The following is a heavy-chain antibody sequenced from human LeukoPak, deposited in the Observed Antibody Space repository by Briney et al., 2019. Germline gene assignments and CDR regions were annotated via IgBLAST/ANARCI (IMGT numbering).Heavy chain of an antibody. D-gene: IGHD3-9*01. Sequence: GGSLRLSYAASGFTFSDYWVHWVRQAPGKGLVGVSLINTDALSTTHAPSVTGRFTISRDNAKNTLYLQMNSLRAEDTAVYYCARGQSRYFDWYLGFFDYWGQGTLVTVSS. CDR3: ARGQSRYFDWYLGFFDY. V-gene: IGHV3-74*01. J-gene: IGHJ4*02. CDR2: INTDALST. CDR1: GFTFSDYW.